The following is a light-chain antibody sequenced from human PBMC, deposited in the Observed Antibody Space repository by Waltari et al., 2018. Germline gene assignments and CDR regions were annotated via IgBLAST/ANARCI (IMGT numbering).Light chain of an antibody. CDR3: QQYYSYQWT. CDR2: AAS. J-gene: IGKJ1*01. CDR1: QGISSY. Sequence: TCRASQGISSYLAWYQQKPGKAPKLLIYAASTLQSGVPSRFSGSGSGTDFTLTISCLQSEDFATYYCQQYYSYQWTFGQGTKVEIK. V-gene: IGKV1-8*01.